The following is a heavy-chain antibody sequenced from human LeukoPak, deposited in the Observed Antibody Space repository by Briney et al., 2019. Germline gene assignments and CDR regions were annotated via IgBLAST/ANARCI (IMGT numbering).Heavy chain of an antibody. Sequence: GGSLRLSCAASGFTSSTYWMSWVPQAPGQGLEWVASIKQDGSETYYVDSVKGRFTLSRDNAKNSLYLQMNSLRADDTAVYYCAKDQDSRWDFDLWGRGTLVTVSS. J-gene: IGHJ2*01. V-gene: IGHV3-7*04. CDR3: AKDQDSRWDFDL. CDR1: GFTSSTYW. CDR2: IKQDGSET. D-gene: IGHD3-22*01.